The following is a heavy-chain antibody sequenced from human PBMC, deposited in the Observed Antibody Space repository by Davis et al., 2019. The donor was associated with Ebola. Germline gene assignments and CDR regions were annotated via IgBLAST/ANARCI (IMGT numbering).Heavy chain of an antibody. CDR1: GGSISSGDYY. CDR2: IYYSGST. V-gene: IGHV4-30-4*01. CDR3: AREAVAGTLVWFYYFDY. Sequence: MPSETLSLTCTVSGGSISSGDYYWSWIRQPPGKGLEWIGYIYYSGSTYYNPSLKSRVTISVDTSKNQFSLKLSSVTAADTAVYYCAREAVAGTLVWFYYFDYWGQGTLVTVSS. J-gene: IGHJ4*02. D-gene: IGHD6-19*01.